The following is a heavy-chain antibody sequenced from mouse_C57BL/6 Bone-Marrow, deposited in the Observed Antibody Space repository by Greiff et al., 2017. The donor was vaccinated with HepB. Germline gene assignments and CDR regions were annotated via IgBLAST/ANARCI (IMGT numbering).Heavy chain of an antibody. CDR1: GYPFTGYY. CDR2: INPSTGGT. V-gene: IGHV1-42*01. Sequence: EVKLMESGPELVKPGASVKISCKASGYPFTGYYMNWVKQSPEKSLEWIGEINPSTGGTTYNQKFKAKATLTVDKSSSTAYMQLKSLTSEDSAVYYCARGGYDYLYYFDYWGQGTTLTVSS. J-gene: IGHJ2*01. CDR3: ARGGYDYLYYFDY. D-gene: IGHD2-4*01.